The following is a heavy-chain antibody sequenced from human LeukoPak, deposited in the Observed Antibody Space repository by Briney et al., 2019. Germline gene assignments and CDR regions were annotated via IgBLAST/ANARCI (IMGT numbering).Heavy chain of an antibody. J-gene: IGHJ4*02. CDR1: GDTFSSYA. Sequence: SVKVSCKASGDTFSSYAISWVRQAPGQGLEWMGGIIPIFVTANYAQKFQGRVTITADESTSTAYMELTSLRSEDTAVYYCARGRMAGTYVFDYWGQGTLVTVSS. CDR2: IIPIFVTA. V-gene: IGHV1-69*13. CDR3: ARGRMAGTYVFDY. D-gene: IGHD6-19*01.